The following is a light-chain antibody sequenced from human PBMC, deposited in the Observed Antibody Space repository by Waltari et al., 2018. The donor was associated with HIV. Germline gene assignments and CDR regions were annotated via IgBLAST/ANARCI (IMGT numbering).Light chain of an antibody. CDR3: QQFNDYPLT. Sequence: DIQLTKSPSFLSASVGDRVTITCRASQGIFNYLAWYQQKPGKAPNLLIYAASILQSGVPSRFSGSGSGTEFTLTISSLQPEDFATFYCQQFNDYPLTFGGGTTVEI. V-gene: IGKV1-9*01. CDR2: AAS. J-gene: IGKJ4*01. CDR1: QGIFNY.